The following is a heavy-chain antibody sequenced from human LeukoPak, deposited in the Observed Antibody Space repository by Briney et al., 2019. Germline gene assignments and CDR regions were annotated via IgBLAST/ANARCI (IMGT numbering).Heavy chain of an antibody. CDR3: ARADMRLIVYAMHAFDI. J-gene: IGHJ3*02. Sequence: GGSLRLSCAASGFTFSSYGMHWVRQAPGKGLEWVAVIWYDGSNKYYADSVKGRFTISRDNSKNTLYLQMNSLRAEDTAVYCCARADMRLIVYAMHAFDIWGQGTMVTVSS. V-gene: IGHV3-33*01. CDR2: IWYDGSNK. D-gene: IGHD2-8*01. CDR1: GFTFSSYG.